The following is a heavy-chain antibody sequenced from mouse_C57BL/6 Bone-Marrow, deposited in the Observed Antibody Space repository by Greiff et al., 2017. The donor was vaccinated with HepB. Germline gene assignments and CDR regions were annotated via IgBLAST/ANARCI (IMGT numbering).Heavy chain of an antibody. CDR3: ARWGYGIPFAY. CDR1: GYSFTGYY. D-gene: IGHD2-1*01. J-gene: IGHJ3*01. CDR2: INPSTGGT. V-gene: IGHV1-42*01. Sequence: VQLQQSGPELVKPGASVKISCKASGYSFTGYYMNWVKQSPEKSLEWIGEINPSTGGTTYNQKFKAKATLTVDKSSSTAYMQLKSLTSEDSAVYYCARWGYGIPFAYWGQGTLVTVSA.